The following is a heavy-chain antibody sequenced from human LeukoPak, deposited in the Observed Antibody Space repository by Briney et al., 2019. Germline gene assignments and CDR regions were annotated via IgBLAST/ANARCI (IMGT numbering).Heavy chain of an antibody. Sequence: PGGSLRLSCAASGFTFSNYWINWVRQALGEGLEWVANIKQDGSETYCVDSVKGRFTISRDNAKNSLYLQMNSLRDEDTAVYYCARGGSGYSYGKIDSWGQGILVTVSS. V-gene: IGHV3-7*01. CDR3: ARGGSGYSYGKIDS. CDR1: GFTFSNYW. J-gene: IGHJ4*02. D-gene: IGHD5-18*01. CDR2: IKQDGSET.